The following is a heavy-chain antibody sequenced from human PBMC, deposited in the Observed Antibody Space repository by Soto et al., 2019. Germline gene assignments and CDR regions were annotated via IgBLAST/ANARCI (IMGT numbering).Heavy chain of an antibody. CDR2: INYRGST. Sequence: QVQLQESGPGLVRPSQTLSLTCTVSGGSITSGDSYWNWIRQHPEKGLEWIGYINYRGSTFYNPSLKSRIIISVDKSKNQFSLSLSAVTAADTAVYYCARDAPGVAPYWGQGTLVTVSS. J-gene: IGHJ4*02. CDR1: GGSITSGDSY. D-gene: IGHD2-15*01. V-gene: IGHV4-31*03. CDR3: ARDAPGVAPY.